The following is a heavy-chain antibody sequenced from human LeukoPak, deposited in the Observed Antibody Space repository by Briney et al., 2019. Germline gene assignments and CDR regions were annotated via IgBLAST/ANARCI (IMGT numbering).Heavy chain of an antibody. V-gene: IGHV4-59*08. Sequence: SETLSLTCTVSGGSMSSFYGSWIRQPPGKGMEWVGYVYSSGNTNYNPSLKSRVTISVDTSKNQFSLRLSSVTAADTAVYHCARLYSQNYFDPWGQGTLVTVSS. CDR1: GGSMSSFY. CDR3: ARLYSQNYFDP. J-gene: IGHJ5*02. CDR2: VYSSGNT. D-gene: IGHD1-7*01.